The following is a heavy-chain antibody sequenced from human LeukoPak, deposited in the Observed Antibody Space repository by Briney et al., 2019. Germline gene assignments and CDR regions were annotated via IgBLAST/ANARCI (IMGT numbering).Heavy chain of an antibody. CDR1: GFTFSSYW. D-gene: IGHD3-22*01. J-gene: IGHJ4*02. CDR2: INSDGSST. V-gene: IGHV3-74*01. Sequence: GGSLRLSCAASGFTFSSYWMHWVRQAPGKGLVWVSRINSDGSSTSYADSVRGRFTISRDNAKNTLYLQMNSLRAEDTAVYYCARVNYYDSSGYSNDYWGQGTLVTVSS. CDR3: ARVNYYDSSGYSNDY.